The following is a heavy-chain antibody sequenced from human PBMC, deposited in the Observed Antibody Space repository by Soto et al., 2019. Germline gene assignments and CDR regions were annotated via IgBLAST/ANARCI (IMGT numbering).Heavy chain of an antibody. J-gene: IGHJ6*02. CDR3: AKVSLGALTFTDYYYYGLDV. D-gene: IGHD1-26*01. Sequence: EVQLLESGGGLVQPGGSLRLSCAASGFTFSTYAMNWVRQAPGKGLEWVSAISGGGGTTYSADSVKGRVTLSRDNSKNTLYLQMSSLRAEDTAVYFCAKVSLGALTFTDYYYYGLDVWGQGTTVTVSS. CDR1: GFTFSTYA. V-gene: IGHV3-23*01. CDR2: ISGGGGTT.